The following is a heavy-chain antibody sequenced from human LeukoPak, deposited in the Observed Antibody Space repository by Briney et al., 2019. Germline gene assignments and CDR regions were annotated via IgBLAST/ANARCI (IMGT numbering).Heavy chain of an antibody. CDR1: GYTFTSYY. D-gene: IGHD2-8*01. J-gene: IGHJ4*02. CDR2: INPSGGST. V-gene: IGHV1-46*01. Sequence: WASVKVSCKASGYTFTSYYMHWVRQAPGQGLEWMGIINPSGGSTSYAQKFQGRVTMARDTSTSTVYMELSSLRSEDTAVYYCARWMGRMVGFDYWGQGTLVTVSS. CDR3: ARWMGRMVGFDY.